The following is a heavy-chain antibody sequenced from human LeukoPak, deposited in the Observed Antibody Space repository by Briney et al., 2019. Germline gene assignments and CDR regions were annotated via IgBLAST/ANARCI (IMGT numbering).Heavy chain of an antibody. CDR3: ARDDGYSYGSRDAFDI. D-gene: IGHD5-18*01. V-gene: IGHV4-59*01. J-gene: IGHJ3*02. Sequence: SETLSPTCTVSGGSISSYDWSWIRQPPGKGLEWIGYIYYSGSTNYNPSLKSRVTISVDTSKNQFSLKLSSVTAADTAVYYCARDDGYSYGSRDAFDIWGQGTMVTVSS. CDR2: IYYSGST. CDR1: GGSISSYD.